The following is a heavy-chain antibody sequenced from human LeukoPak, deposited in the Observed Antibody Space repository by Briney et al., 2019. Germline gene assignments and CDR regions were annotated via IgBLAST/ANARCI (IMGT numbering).Heavy chain of an antibody. J-gene: IGHJ4*02. CDR3: AKDEAGTDDY. V-gene: IGHV3-30-3*01. CDR2: ISYDGSNK. CDR1: GFTYSSYA. D-gene: IGHD6-19*01. Sequence: PGGSLRLSCAASGFTYSSYAMHWVRQAPGKGLEWVAVISYDGSNKYYADSVKGRFTISRDNSKNTLYLQMNSLRAEDTAVYYCAKDEAGTDDYWGQGTLVTVSS.